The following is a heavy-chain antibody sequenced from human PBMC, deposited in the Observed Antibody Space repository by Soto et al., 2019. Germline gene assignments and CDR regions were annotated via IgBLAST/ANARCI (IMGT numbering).Heavy chain of an antibody. D-gene: IGHD2-8*01. CDR1: GDSVSSNTAA. J-gene: IGHJ5*02. Sequence: SQTLSLTCAISGDSVSSNTAAWHWIRQSPSRGLEWLGRTYYRSKWYSDYAVSVKSRIAINPDTSRNKFSLHLNSVTAEDTAVYYCARGTCIDGVCFRVDPWGQGTLVTVSS. CDR2: TYYRSKWYS. V-gene: IGHV6-1*01. CDR3: ARGTCIDGVCFRVDP.